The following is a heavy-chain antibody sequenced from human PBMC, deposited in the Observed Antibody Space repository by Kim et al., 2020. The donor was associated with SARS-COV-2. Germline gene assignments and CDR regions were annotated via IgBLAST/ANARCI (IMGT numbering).Heavy chain of an antibody. Sequence: GGSLRLSCAASGFTFSSYAMHWVRQAPGKGLEWVAVISYDGSNKYYADSVKGRFTISRDNSKNTLYLQMNSLRAEDTAVYYCARSHCSGGSCYSDYYYGMDVWGQGTTVTVSS. CDR1: GFTFSSYA. D-gene: IGHD2-15*01. J-gene: IGHJ6*02. CDR3: ARSHCSGGSCYSDYYYGMDV. CDR2: ISYDGSNK. V-gene: IGHV3-30*04.